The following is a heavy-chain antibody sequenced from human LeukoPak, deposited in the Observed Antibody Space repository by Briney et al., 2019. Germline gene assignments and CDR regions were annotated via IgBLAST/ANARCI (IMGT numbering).Heavy chain of an antibody. J-gene: IGHJ4*02. CDR1: GGSISSYY. V-gene: IGHV4-59*01. Sequence: SETLSLTCTVSGGSISSYYWSWIRQPPGKGLEWIGYIYYSGSTNYNPSLKSRVTISVDTSKNQFSLKLSSVTAADTAVYYCARGGVGATRPDYWGQGTLVTVSS. CDR3: ARGGVGATRPDY. D-gene: IGHD1-26*01. CDR2: IYYSGST.